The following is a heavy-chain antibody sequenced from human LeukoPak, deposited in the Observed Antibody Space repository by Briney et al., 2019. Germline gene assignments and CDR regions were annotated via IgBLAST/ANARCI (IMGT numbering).Heavy chain of an antibody. CDR2: IIPILGIA. D-gene: IGHD2-21*02. J-gene: IGHJ5*02. V-gene: IGHV1-69*04. CDR3: ARDGVTVLLGAPGWFDP. Sequence: SVKVSCKASGGTFSSYTISWVRQAPGQGLEWMGRIIPILGIANYAQKFQGRVTITADKSTSTAYMELSSLRSEDTAVYYCARDGVTVLLGAPGWFDPWGQGTLVTVSS. CDR1: GGTFSSYT.